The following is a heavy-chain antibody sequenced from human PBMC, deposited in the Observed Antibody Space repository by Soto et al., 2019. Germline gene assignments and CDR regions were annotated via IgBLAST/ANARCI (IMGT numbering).Heavy chain of an antibody. J-gene: IGHJ4*02. V-gene: IGHV3-53*02. CDR3: ARRYIVGVTGGY. CDR2: IYSGGTT. D-gene: IGHD1-26*01. Sequence: EVQLVETGGGMIQPGGSLRLSCAVSGFSVSSNYMSWIRQAPVKGLEWVSLIYSGGTTSYADSVKGRFIISRDSSKNTLFLQMNSLRVEDTAVYYCARRYIVGVTGGYWGQGTLVTVSS. CDR1: GFSVSSNY.